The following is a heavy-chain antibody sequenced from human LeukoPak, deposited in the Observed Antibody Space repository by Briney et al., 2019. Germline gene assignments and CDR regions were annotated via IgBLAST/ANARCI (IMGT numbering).Heavy chain of an antibody. V-gene: IGHV4-59*01. CDR3: ARGRLSWIFKRSGPTRKYYFDY. Sequence: PSETLSLTCTVSGGSISSYYWSWIRQPPGKGLEWIGYIYYSGSTNYNPSLKSRVTISVDTSKNQFSLKLSSVTAADTAVYYCARGRLSWIFKRSGPTRKYYFDYWGQGTLVTVSS. J-gene: IGHJ4*02. D-gene: IGHD2/OR15-2a*01. CDR2: IYYSGST. CDR1: GGSISSYY.